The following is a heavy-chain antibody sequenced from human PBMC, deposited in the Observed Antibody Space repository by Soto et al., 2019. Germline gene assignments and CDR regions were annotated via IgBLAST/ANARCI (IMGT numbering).Heavy chain of an antibody. V-gene: IGHV1-2*02. CDR1: GYTFTGYY. D-gene: IGHD3-3*01. J-gene: IGHJ6*02. Sequence: ASVKVSCKASGYTFTGYYMHWVRQAPGQGLEWMGWINPTSGGTNYAQKFQGTVTMTRDTSISTAYMELSRLRSDDTAVHYCARDRNFWSGYYSRPYYYYGMDIWGQGTTVTVSS. CDR3: ARDRNFWSGYYSRPYYYYGMDI. CDR2: INPTSGGT.